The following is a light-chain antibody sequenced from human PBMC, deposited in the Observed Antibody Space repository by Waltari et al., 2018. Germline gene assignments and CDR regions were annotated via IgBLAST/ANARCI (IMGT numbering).Light chain of an antibody. J-gene: IGKJ1*01. CDR1: QSISKF. CDR3: QQSSTSSWT. CDR2: AAS. V-gene: IGKV1-39*01. Sequence: IQLIQSPSSLSASFVDRVTITCWASQSISKFLNWYQQRPGKAPRLLIYAASNLHPGVPSRFSGSGSGTDFTLTINNLQPEDSATYYCQQSSTSSWTFGQGTKVEVK.